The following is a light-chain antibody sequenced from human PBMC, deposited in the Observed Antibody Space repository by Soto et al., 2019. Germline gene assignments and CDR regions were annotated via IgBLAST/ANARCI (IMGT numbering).Light chain of an antibody. Sequence: DIQMTQSPSTLSASVGDTVTITCRASESISIWLAWYQQKPGKAPNLLINKASSLQSEVPSRFSGSGSGTEFTLTISSLQPDDFATYYCQQYNSYWTFGQGTKVDI. J-gene: IGKJ1*01. CDR2: KAS. CDR3: QQYNSYWT. CDR1: ESISIW. V-gene: IGKV1-5*03.